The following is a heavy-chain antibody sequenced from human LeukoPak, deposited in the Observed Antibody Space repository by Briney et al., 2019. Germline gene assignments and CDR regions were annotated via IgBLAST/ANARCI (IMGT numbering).Heavy chain of an antibody. J-gene: IGHJ3*02. CDR1: GGTISSHY. Sequence: SETLSLTCTVSGGTISSHYWRWIRQPPGKGLEGMGYIYYSESTNYCPSLKRPIPISVDTSKNQFSLKKSPLTAADPAVYYWAKNSDNLRTLVPLDIWGQGTMVSVSS. CDR3: AKNSDNLRTLVPLDI. CDR2: IYYSEST. D-gene: IGHD3-9*01. V-gene: IGHV4-59*11.